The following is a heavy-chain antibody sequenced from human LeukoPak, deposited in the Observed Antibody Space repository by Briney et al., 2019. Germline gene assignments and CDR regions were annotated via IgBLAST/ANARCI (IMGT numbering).Heavy chain of an antibody. J-gene: IGHJ3*02. CDR3: ARFTSLDVYAFDI. CDR1: GYTFNSYG. Sequence: ASVKVSCKASGYTFNSYGISGARRAPGQGLEWMGWISAYNANTNYAQKLQGRVTMTTDTSTSTAHMELRSLRSDDTAVYYCARFTSLDVYAFDIWGQGTMVTVSS. V-gene: IGHV1-18*01. D-gene: IGHD1-1*01. CDR2: ISAYNANT.